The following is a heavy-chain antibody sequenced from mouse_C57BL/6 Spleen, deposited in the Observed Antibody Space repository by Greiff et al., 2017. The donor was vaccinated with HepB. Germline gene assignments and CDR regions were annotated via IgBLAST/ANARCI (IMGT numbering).Heavy chain of an antibody. J-gene: IGHJ4*01. CDR2: ISGGGGNS. D-gene: IGHD4-1*01. Sequence: EVKLVESGGGLVKPGGSLKLSCAASGFTFSSYTMSWVRQTPEKRLEWVATISGGGGNSYYSDSVKGRFTISSDNAKNTLYLQMSSLRSEDTALYYCARQLDLYYAMDYWGQGTSVTVSS. V-gene: IGHV5-9*01. CDR1: GFTFSSYT. CDR3: ARQLDLYYAMDY.